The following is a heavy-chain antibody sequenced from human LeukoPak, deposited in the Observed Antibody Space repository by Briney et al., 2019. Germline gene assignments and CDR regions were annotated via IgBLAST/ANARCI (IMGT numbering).Heavy chain of an antibody. V-gene: IGHV3-30-3*01. D-gene: IGHD5-24*01. CDR2: ISYDGSNK. Sequence: VGSLRLSCAASGFTFSSYAMHWVREAPGKGLEWGAVISYDGSNKYYADSVKGRFTISRDNSKNTLYLQMNSLRAEDTAVYYCARWERRDGYNQDYWGQGTLVTVSS. CDR3: ARWERRDGYNQDY. CDR1: GFTFSSYA. J-gene: IGHJ4*02.